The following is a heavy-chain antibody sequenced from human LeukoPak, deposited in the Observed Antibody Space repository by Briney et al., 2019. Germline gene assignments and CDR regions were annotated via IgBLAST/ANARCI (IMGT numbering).Heavy chain of an antibody. Sequence: SETLSLTCAVYGGSFSGYYCSWIRQPPGKGLEWIGEINHSGSTNYNPSLKSRVTISVDTSKNQFSLKLSSVTAADTAVYYCARGLSACSSTSCHYDAFDIWGQGTMVTVSS. V-gene: IGHV4-34*01. CDR1: GGSFSGYY. CDR2: INHSGST. J-gene: IGHJ3*02. CDR3: ARGLSACSSTSCHYDAFDI. D-gene: IGHD2-2*01.